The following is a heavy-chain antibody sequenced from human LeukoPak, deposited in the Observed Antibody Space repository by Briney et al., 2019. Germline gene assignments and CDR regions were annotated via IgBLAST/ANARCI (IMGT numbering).Heavy chain of an antibody. CDR3: AKGYDFWSGYTLDP. D-gene: IGHD3-3*01. Sequence: GGSLRLSCAASGFTFSSYAMSWVRQAPGKGLEWVSAISGSGGSTYYADSVKGRFTISRDSSKNTLYLQMNSLRAEDTAVYYCAKGYDFWSGYTLDPWGQGTLVTVSS. CDR2: ISGSGGST. J-gene: IGHJ5*02. V-gene: IGHV3-23*01. CDR1: GFTFSSYA.